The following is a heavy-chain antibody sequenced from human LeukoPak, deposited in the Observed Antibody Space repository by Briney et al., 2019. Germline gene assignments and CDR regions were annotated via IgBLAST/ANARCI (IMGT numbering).Heavy chain of an antibody. CDR1: GFTFSDYY. Sequence: GGSLRLSCAASGFTFSDYYMSWIRQAPGKGLEWVAVISYDGSNKYYADSVKGRFTISRDNSKNTLYLQMNSLRAEDTAVYYCAKAGTYYYDSSGYYYVSPVDYWGQGTLVTVSS. J-gene: IGHJ4*02. CDR2: ISYDGSNK. CDR3: AKAGTYYYDSSGYYYVSPVDY. V-gene: IGHV3-30*18. D-gene: IGHD3-22*01.